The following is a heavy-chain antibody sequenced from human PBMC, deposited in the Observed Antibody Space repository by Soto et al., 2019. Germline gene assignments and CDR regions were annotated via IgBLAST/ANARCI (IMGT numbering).Heavy chain of an antibody. D-gene: IGHD4-17*01. CDR3: ARDPDYGDYGWYLY. CDR2: IWYDGSNK. J-gene: IGHJ4*02. V-gene: IGHV3-33*01. CDR1: GFTFSSYG. Sequence: QVQLVESGGGVVQPGRSLRLSCAASGFTFSSYGMHWVRQAPGKGLEWVAVIWYDGSNKYYADSVKGRFTISRDNSKNTLYRQMNSLRAEDTAVYYCARDPDYGDYGWYLYWGQGTLVTVSS.